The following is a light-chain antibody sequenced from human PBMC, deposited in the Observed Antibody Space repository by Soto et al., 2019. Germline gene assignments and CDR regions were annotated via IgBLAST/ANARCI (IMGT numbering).Light chain of an antibody. CDR3: QQRGSWPLT. J-gene: IGKJ4*01. CDR1: HNISSY. Sequence: EIVLTQSPATLSLSPGERATLSCRASHNISSYLAWYQQKPGQAPSLLIYDASNRATGIPARFSGSGSGTDFALTISSLEPEDFAVYYCQQRGSWPLTFGGGAKVEIK. CDR2: DAS. V-gene: IGKV3-11*01.